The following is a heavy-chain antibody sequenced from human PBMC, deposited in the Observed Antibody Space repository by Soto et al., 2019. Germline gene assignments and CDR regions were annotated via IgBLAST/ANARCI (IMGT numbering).Heavy chain of an antibody. CDR3: ARRHVPRYSRGNNHFDY. V-gene: IGHV4-39*01. Sequence: SETLSLTCTVSTDSIHSPIYYWGWIRHPPGKGLEWIGAINYGGSTYYNPSLKSRATISVDTSKNQFSLKLISVTAADTAVYYCARRHVPRYSRGNNHFDYWGQGTLVTVSS. CDR2: INYGGST. CDR1: TDSIHSPIYY. J-gene: IGHJ4*02. D-gene: IGHD5-12*01.